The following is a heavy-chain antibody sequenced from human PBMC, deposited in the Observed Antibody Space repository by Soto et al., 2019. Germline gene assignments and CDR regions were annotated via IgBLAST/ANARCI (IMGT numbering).Heavy chain of an antibody. CDR3: AAGSGYYYRDDY. Sequence: AASVKVSCKASGYTFTSYAMHWVRQAPGQRLEWMGWINAGNGNTKYSQKFQGRVTITRDTSASTAYMELSSLRSEDTAVYYCAAGSGYYYRDDYWGQGTLVTVSS. J-gene: IGHJ4*02. CDR1: GYTFTSYA. D-gene: IGHD3-22*01. V-gene: IGHV1-3*01. CDR2: INAGNGNT.